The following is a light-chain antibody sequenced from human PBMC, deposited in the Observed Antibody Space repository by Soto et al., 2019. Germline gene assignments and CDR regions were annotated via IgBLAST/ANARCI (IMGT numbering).Light chain of an antibody. J-gene: IGLJ2*01. V-gene: IGLV7-46*01. CDR1: TGPVTRGHY. CDR2: DTS. CDR3: SSFTSNSTLV. Sequence: QAVVTQEPSLTVSPGGTVTLTCGSSTGPVTRGHYPYWFQQKPGQAPRTLIFDTSNKYSWTPARFAGSLLGGKAALILSGAQPEDEADYFCSSFTSNSTLVFGGGTKLTVL.